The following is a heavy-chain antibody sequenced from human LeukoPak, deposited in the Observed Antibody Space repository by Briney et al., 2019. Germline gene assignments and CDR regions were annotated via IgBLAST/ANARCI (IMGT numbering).Heavy chain of an antibody. J-gene: IGHJ4*02. CDR3: ARPENDYVWGSYRLLY. V-gene: IGHV5-51*01. CDR2: IYPGDSDT. D-gene: IGHD3-16*02. Sequence: PGAPLKISSKGSGYSFTNYWIGWGRQMPGKGLERMWIIYPGDSDTRHSPSFKGQVTISANKSISNAYLQWSSLQASDTAMYYCARPENDYVWGSYRLLYWGQGTLVTVSS. CDR1: GYSFTNYW.